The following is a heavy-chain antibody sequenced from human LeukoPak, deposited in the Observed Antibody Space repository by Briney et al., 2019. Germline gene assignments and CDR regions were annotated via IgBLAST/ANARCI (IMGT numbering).Heavy chain of an antibody. CDR1: GFTFSSND. CDR3: ARGSPLVRGVISSLDY. CDR2: IGTAYDT. Sequence: PGGSLRLSCAASGFTFSSNDMHWVRQPTGKGLEWVAGIGTAYDTYYSDSVNGRFTISRENAKNSLYLQIDSLRAGDTAVYYCARGSPLVRGVISSLDYWGQGTLVTVSS. D-gene: IGHD3-10*01. V-gene: IGHV3-13*01. J-gene: IGHJ4*02.